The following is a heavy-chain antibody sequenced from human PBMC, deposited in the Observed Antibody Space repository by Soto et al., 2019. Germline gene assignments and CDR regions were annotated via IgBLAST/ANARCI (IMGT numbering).Heavy chain of an antibody. CDR1: GASVSSGLYY. D-gene: IGHD2-21*01. Sequence: QVQLQESGPGLVRPSETLSLTCPVFGASVSSGLYYWSWSRQPPGKGLEYIGYIYYTGITNYNPSLKSRVIISIDTSKKQCSLNLNSVTAADTAMYYCARPVRSPSYCAYWGQGTLVTVSS. CDR3: ARPVRSPSYCAY. CDR2: IYYTGIT. J-gene: IGHJ4*02. V-gene: IGHV4-61*01.